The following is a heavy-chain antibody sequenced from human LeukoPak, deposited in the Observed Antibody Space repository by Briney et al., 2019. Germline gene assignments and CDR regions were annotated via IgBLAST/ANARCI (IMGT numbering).Heavy chain of an antibody. D-gene: IGHD6-13*01. V-gene: IGHV4-34*01. CDR2: INHSEST. CDR1: GGSFSGYY. J-gene: IGHJ4*02. Sequence: PSETLSLTCAVYGGSFSGYYWSWIRLPPGKGLEWIGEINHSESTNYNPSLKSRVTISVDTSKNQFSLKLSSVTAADTAVYYCARFRQEYSSSWPFDYWGQGTLVTVSS. CDR3: ARFRQEYSSSWPFDY.